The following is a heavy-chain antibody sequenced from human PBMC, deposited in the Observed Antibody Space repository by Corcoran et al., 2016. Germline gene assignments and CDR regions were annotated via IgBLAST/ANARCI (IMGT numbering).Heavy chain of an antibody. D-gene: IGHD2-21*02. CDR3: ARDFQAYCGGDCFPDYYYYYGMDV. CDR2: IIPIFGTA. CDR1: GGTFSSYA. Sequence: QVQLVQSGAEVKKPGSSVKVSCKASGGTFSSYAISWVRQAPGQGLEWMGGIIPIFGTANYAQKFQGRVTITADKSTSTAYMELSSLRSEDTAVYYWARDFQAYCGGDCFPDYYYYYGMDVWGQGTTVTVSS. V-gene: IGHV1-69*06. J-gene: IGHJ6*02.